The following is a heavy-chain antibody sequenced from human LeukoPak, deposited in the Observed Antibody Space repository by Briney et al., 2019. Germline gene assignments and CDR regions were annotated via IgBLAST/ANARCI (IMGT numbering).Heavy chain of an antibody. CDR2: INHSGST. Sequence: PSETLSLTCAVYGGSFSGYYWSWIRQPPGKGLEWIGEINHSGSTNYNPSLKSRVTISVDTSKNQFSLKLSSVTAADTAVYYCARGWVVAATQQRLPFDYWGQGTLVTVSS. J-gene: IGHJ4*02. CDR1: GGSFSGYY. CDR3: ARGWVVAATQQRLPFDY. D-gene: IGHD2-15*01. V-gene: IGHV4-34*01.